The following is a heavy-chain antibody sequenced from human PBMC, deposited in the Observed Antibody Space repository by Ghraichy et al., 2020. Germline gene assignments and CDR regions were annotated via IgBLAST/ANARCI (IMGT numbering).Heavy chain of an antibody. J-gene: IGHJ6*02. D-gene: IGHD3-3*01. Sequence: ASVKVSCKASGYTFTSYGISWVRQAPGQGLEWMGWISAYNGNTNYAQKLQGRVTMTTDTSTSTAYMELRSLRSDDTAVYYCARDKGTDYYDFWSGYYTGVYGMDVWGQGTTVTVSS. CDR2: ISAYNGNT. CDR3: ARDKGTDYYDFWSGYYTGVYGMDV. V-gene: IGHV1-18*01. CDR1: GYTFTSYG.